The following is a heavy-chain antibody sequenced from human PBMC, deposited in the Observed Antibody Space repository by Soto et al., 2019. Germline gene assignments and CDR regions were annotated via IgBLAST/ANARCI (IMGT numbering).Heavy chain of an antibody. D-gene: IGHD6-19*01. CDR3: ARYSSGPDAFDI. J-gene: IGHJ3*02. Sequence: PSQTLSLTCAIYGDSVSSNSAAWNWIRQSPSRGLEWLGRTYYRSKWYNAYAISVQSRITIIPDTSKNHFSLQLNSVTPEDTAVYYCARYSSGPDAFDIWGQGTMVTVSS. CDR1: GDSVSSNSAA. V-gene: IGHV6-1*01. CDR2: TYYRSKWYN.